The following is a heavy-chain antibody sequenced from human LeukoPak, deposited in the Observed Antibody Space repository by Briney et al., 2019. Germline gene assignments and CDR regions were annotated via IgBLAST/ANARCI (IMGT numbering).Heavy chain of an antibody. D-gene: IGHD2-8*02. CDR2: IYYSGST. J-gene: IGHJ4*02. Sequence: PSETLSLTCTVSGGSISSYYWSWIRQPPGKGLEWIGYIYYSGSTNYNPSLKSRVTISVDTSKNQFSLKLSSVTAADTAVYYCARAPWSTFSYDYWGQGTLVTVSS. V-gene: IGHV4-59*01. CDR3: ARAPWSTFSYDY. CDR1: GGSISSYY.